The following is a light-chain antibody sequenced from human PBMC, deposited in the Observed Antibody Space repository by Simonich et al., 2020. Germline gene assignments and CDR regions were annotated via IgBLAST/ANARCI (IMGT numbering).Light chain of an antibody. CDR3: QQYYSTPWT. CDR1: QSVLYSSNNKNY. CDR2: WAS. Sequence: DIVMTKSPDSLAVSLGERATINCKSSQSVLYSSNNKNYLAWYQQKPGQPPKLLIYWASTRESGVPDRFSGSGSGTDFTLTISSLQAEDVAVYYCQQYYSTPWTSGQGTKVEIK. V-gene: IGKV4-1*01. J-gene: IGKJ1*01.